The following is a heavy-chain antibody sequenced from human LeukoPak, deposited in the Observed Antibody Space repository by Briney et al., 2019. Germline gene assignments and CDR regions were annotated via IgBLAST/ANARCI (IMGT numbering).Heavy chain of an antibody. D-gene: IGHD2-21*02. CDR1: GFTFRNYV. CDR3: AKEAPYCGGDCYGVFDY. CDR2: ISGSGVTA. J-gene: IGHJ4*02. Sequence: GGSVRLSCAASGFTFRNYVISWVRQAPGKGLEWVSGISGSGVTAYYADSVKGRFTISRDSSKNTLYLQVNSLRADDTAVYYRAKEAPYCGGDCYGVFDYWGQGNLVTVSS. V-gene: IGHV3-23*01.